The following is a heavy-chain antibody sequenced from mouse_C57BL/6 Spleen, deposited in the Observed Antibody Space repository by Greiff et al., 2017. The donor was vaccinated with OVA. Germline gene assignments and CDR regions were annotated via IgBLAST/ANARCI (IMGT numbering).Heavy chain of an antibody. J-gene: IGHJ3*01. V-gene: IGHV1-76*01. CDR1: GYTFTDYY. CDR2: IYPGSGNT. D-gene: IGHD1-1*01. CDR3: ARLGGYGSSRGFAY. Sequence: VQLQQSGAELVRPGASVKLSCKASGYTFTDYYINWVKQRPGQGLEWIARIYPGSGNTYYNEKFKGKATLTAEKSSSTAYMQLSSLTSEDSAVYFCARLGGYGSSRGFAYWGQGTLVTVSA.